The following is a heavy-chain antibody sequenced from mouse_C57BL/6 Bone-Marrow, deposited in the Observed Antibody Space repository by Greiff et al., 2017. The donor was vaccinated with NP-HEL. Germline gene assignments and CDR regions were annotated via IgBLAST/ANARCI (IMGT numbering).Heavy chain of an antibody. Sequence: DVKLQESGAELVRPGASVKLSCTASGFNIKDDYMHWVKQRPEQGLEWIGWIDPENGDTEYASKFQGKATITADTSSNTAYLQLSSLTSEDTAVYYCTTGIIYYYGSSLYYFDYWGQGTTLTVSS. J-gene: IGHJ2*01. V-gene: IGHV14-4*01. CDR1: GFNIKDDY. D-gene: IGHD1-1*01. CDR2: IDPENGDT. CDR3: TTGIIYYYGSSLYYFDY.